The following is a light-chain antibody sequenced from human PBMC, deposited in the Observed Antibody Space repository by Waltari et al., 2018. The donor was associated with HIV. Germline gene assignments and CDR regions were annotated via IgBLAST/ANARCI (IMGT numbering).Light chain of an antibody. V-gene: IGLV2-14*03. CDR3: SSYTSSCTLV. CDR2: HVG. J-gene: IGLJ2*01. Sequence: QSALTQPAAVSGSPGLSITISCTGTSRDIGYFNYVAWYQQHPGRAPKLMIYHVGNLPSGVSTRFSGSKSANTASLTVSGLQPDDEADYYCSSYTSSCTLVFGGGTRLTVL. CDR1: SRDIGYFNY.